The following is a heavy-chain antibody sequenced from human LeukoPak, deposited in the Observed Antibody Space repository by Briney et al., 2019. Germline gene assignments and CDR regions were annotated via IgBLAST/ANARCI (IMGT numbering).Heavy chain of an antibody. V-gene: IGHV5-51*01. D-gene: IGHD6-13*01. CDR2: IYPADSDT. J-gene: IGHJ5*01. CDR3: ARHRSIAAAGTWWFDS. Sequence: GEPLNIPGQPPGYSLSNYWSAGSARIPGKGLSWLGIIYPADSDTRYSPSFQGQDTISADKSINTAKVQCSSLKASDTAMYYCARHRSIAAAGTWWFDSWGQGTLVTVSS. CDR1: GYSLSNYW.